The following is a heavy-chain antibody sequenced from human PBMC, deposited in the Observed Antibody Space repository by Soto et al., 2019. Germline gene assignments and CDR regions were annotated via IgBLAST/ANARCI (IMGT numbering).Heavy chain of an antibody. CDR3: ARDYYGGNSRYFDL. V-gene: IGHV3-66*01. Sequence: EVQLVESGGGLVQPGGSLRLSCAASGFTVSSHYMSWVRQAPGKGLEGVSVIYSGGSTYYTDSVKGRFTISRDNSKNTLFLQMNSLRAEDTAVYYCARDYYGGNSRYFDLWGRGTLVTVSS. J-gene: IGHJ2*01. D-gene: IGHD2-21*02. CDR2: IYSGGST. CDR1: GFTVSSHY.